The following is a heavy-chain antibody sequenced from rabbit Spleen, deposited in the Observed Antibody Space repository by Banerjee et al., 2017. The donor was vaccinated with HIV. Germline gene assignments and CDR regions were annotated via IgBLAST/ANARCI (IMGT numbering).Heavy chain of an antibody. CDR3: ARDRLYGYFFDL. J-gene: IGHJ3*01. V-gene: IGHV1S45*01. CDR1: GVSLNDKDV. Sequence: EQLEESGGGLVKPEGSLTLTCKASGVSLNDKDVMCWVRQAPGKGLEWIACINIVTGKSVYASWAKGRFTISKTSSTTVTLQVASLTAADTATYFCARDRLYGYFFDLWGQGTLVTVS. CDR2: INIVTGKS. D-gene: IGHD3-1*01.